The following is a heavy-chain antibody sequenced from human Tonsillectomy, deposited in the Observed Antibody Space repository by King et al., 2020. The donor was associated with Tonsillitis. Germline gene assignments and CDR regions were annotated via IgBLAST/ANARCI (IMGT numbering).Heavy chain of an antibody. Sequence: QLVQSGAEVKKPGESLRISCKGSGYSFTNYWITWVRQMPGKGLEWMGRIDPSDSYTNYSPSLQGHVTISADKSISTAYLQWSSLKASDTAMYYCARRGAYSDDAFDIWGQGTMVTVSS. V-gene: IGHV5-10-1*03. CDR2: IDPSDSYT. CDR1: GYSFTNYW. J-gene: IGHJ3*02. CDR3: ARRGAYSDDAFDI. D-gene: IGHD2-15*01.